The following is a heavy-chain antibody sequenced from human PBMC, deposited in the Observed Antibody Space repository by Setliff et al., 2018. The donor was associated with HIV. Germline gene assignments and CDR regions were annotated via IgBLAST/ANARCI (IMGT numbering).Heavy chain of an antibody. CDR3: ARDRASSAYYSHFDY. CDR2: VSSDGRYI. Sequence: GGSLRLSCTASGFTFGDYAMNWVRQAPGKGLEWVSSVSSDGRYIYYADSVRGRFTISRDDAKSSLYLQMYSLRAEDTAIYYCARDRASSAYYSHFDYWGQGNMVTVSS. CDR1: GFTFGDYA. V-gene: IGHV3-21*06. D-gene: IGHD3-22*01. J-gene: IGHJ4*02.